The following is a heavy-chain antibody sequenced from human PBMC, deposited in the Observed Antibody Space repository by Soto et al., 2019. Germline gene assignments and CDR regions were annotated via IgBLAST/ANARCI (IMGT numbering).Heavy chain of an antibody. J-gene: IGHJ3*02. Sequence: SETLSLTCTVSGGSISSGDYYWSWIRQPPGKGLEWIGYIYNSGSTYYNPSLKSRVTISVDTSKNQFSLKLSSVTAADTAVYYCARDSGTSPFIWGQGTMVTVSS. CDR1: GGSISSGDYY. CDR2: IYNSGST. CDR3: ARDSGTSPFI. D-gene: IGHD2-2*01. V-gene: IGHV4-30-4*01.